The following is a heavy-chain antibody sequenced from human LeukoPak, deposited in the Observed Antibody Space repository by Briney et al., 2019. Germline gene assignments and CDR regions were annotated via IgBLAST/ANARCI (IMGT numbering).Heavy chain of an antibody. V-gene: IGHV4-59*02. D-gene: IGHD2/OR15-2a*01. CDR1: GASVRSDH. J-gene: IGHJ3*02. Sequence: PSETLSLTCSVSGASVRSDHWNWIRQSPGKGLEWIAYMHGSGSPNYNPSLASRLTLSVDATENQLSLKLSSVTAADTAVYFCARDLSINAFDIWGPGTLVTVSS. CDR3: ARDLSINAFDI. CDR2: MHGSGSP.